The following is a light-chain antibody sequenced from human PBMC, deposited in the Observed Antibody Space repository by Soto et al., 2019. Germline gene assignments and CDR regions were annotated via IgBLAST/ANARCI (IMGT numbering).Light chain of an antibody. Sequence: NFMLTQPHSVSESPGKTVTISCTRSSGSIASNYVQWYQQRPGSAPTTVIYEDNQRPSGVPDRFSGSIDRSSNSASLTISGLKTEDEADYYCQSYDSSNRWVFGGGTKVTVL. CDR1: SGSIASNY. J-gene: IGLJ3*02. V-gene: IGLV6-57*04. CDR2: EDN. CDR3: QSYDSSNRWV.